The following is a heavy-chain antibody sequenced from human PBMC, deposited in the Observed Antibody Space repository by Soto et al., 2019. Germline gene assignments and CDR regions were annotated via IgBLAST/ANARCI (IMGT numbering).Heavy chain of an antibody. Sequence: QVQLQQWGAGLLKPSETLSLTCAVYGGSFSGYYWSWIRQPPGKGLEWIGEINHSGSTNYNPSLKSRVAISVDTSKNQFALKLSSVTAADTAVYYCARDSTVTTDYWGQGTLVTVSS. CDR2: INHSGST. J-gene: IGHJ4*02. D-gene: IGHD4-17*01. V-gene: IGHV4-34*01. CDR3: ARDSTVTTDY. CDR1: GGSFSGYY.